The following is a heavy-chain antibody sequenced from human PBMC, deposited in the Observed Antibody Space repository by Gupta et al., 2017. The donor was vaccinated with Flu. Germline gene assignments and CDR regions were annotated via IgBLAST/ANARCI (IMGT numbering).Heavy chain of an antibody. CDR1: GFTFRFYG. CDR3: ARDRYGSRESGFFDL. CDR2: IWNDGRIK. Sequence: QVQLVESGGGVVQPGRSLSLSCAAAGFTFRFYGMHWVRQAPGKGLEWVAVIWNDGRIKYYADSVKDRFTISRDNSENTLYLQMNGLRADDTAVYYCARDRYGSRESGFFDLWGRGALVTVSS. V-gene: IGHV3-33*01. D-gene: IGHD3-10*01. J-gene: IGHJ2*01.